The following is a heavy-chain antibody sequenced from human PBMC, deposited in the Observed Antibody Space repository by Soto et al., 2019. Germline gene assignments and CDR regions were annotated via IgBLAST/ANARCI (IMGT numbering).Heavy chain of an antibody. Sequence: ASVKVSCKASGYTFTSYDINWVRQATGQGLEWMGWMNPNSGNTGYAQKFQGRVTMTRNTSISTAYMELSSLRSEDTAVYYCARGGLRCDILTGYYVPTNWFDPWGQGTLVTVSS. CDR2: MNPNSGNT. D-gene: IGHD3-9*01. CDR3: ARGGLRCDILTGYYVPTNWFDP. V-gene: IGHV1-8*01. J-gene: IGHJ5*02. CDR1: GYTFTSYD.